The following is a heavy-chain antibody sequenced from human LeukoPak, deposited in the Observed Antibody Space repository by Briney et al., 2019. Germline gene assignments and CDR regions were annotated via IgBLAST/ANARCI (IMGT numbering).Heavy chain of an antibody. D-gene: IGHD3-16*01. J-gene: IGHJ4*02. CDR3: ARERRGSYYAFES. V-gene: IGHV3-11*05. CDR2: VMSGRGST. CDR1: GFSVSDYS. Sequence: GGSLRLSCAASGFSVSDYSISWIRQSPGKGPEWISYVMSGRGSTNYADSVKGRFTTSRDNAKNSVALQLDGLRADDTAVYFCARERRGSYYAFESWGQGTLVTVSS.